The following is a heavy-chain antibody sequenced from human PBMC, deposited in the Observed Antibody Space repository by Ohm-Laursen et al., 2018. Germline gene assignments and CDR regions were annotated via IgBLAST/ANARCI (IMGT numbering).Heavy chain of an antibody. CDR3: ARTRNFQPYDV. V-gene: IGHV3-72*01. J-gene: IGHJ3*01. D-gene: IGHD2/OR15-2a*01. CDR1: GFAFDDHC. CDR2: SRDKANSYTT. Sequence: SLRLSCAASGFAFDDHCMDWVRQAPGKGLELVARSRDKANSYTTAYVASVKGRFSTSRDDSENSLYLQMNSLKTEDTAVYYCARTRNFQPYDVWGQGTMVIVSS.